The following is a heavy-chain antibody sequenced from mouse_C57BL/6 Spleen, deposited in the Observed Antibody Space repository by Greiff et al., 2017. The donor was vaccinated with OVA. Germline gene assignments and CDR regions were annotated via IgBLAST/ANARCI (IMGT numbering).Heavy chain of an antibody. J-gene: IGHJ1*03. CDR2: IRSKSSNYAT. Sequence: EVQLMESGGGLVQPKGSLKLSCAASGFTFNTYAMHWVRQAPGQGLEWVARIRSKSSNYATYYADSVKDRFTISRDDSQSMLYLQMNNLKTEDTAMYYCVRDGRNWPYCYFDVWGTGTTVTVSS. D-gene: IGHD4-1*01. V-gene: IGHV10-3*01. CDR1: GFTFNTYA. CDR3: VRDGRNWPYCYFDV.